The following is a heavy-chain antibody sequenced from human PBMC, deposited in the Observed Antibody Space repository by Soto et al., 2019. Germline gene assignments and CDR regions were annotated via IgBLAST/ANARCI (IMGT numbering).Heavy chain of an antibody. Sequence: QVQLVQSGAEVLKPGSSVKLSCKTSGDTFDTFAISWVRQAPGQGLEWMGGIIPIFRTPDYTQKFQDRVTITADVSTSTAYMEVCSLRCEDTAVYYCARDKGRGQLGGNYSYALDVWGQGTTVTVSS. V-gene: IGHV1-69*12. CDR1: GDTFDTFA. D-gene: IGHD1-1*01. CDR2: IIPIFRTP. J-gene: IGHJ6*02. CDR3: ARDKGRGQLGGNYSYALDV.